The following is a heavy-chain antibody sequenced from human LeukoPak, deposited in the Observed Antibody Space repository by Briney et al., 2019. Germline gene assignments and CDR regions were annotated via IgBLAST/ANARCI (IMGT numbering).Heavy chain of an antibody. CDR2: ISGSGGST. D-gene: IGHD6-13*01. V-gene: IGHV3-23*01. CDR3: AKDILFSSSSRNDY. Sequence: GGSLRLSCAASGFTFSSYAMSWVRQAPGKGLEWVSAISGSGGSTYYADSVKGRFTISRDNSKNTLYLQMNSLRAEDTAVYYCAKDILFSSSSRNDYWGQGTLVTVSS. CDR1: GFTFSSYA. J-gene: IGHJ4*02.